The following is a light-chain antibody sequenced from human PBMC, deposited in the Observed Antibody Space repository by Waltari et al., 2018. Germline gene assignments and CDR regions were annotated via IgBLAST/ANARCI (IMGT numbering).Light chain of an antibody. CDR1: QDLRSW. J-gene: IGKJ1*01. V-gene: IGKV1-12*01. Sequence: EIQMTQSPSSVSASVGDTVTISSRSPQDLRSWLACYQQKPVTAPKVLIYGASILQSGVPSRFSGSGSGTEFTLSINNLQPEDSATYFCQQARSLPWTFGRGTKVEVK. CDR3: QQARSLPWT. CDR2: GAS.